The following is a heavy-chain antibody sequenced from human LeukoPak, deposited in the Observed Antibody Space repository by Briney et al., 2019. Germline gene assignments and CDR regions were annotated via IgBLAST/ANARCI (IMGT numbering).Heavy chain of an antibody. Sequence: SETLSLTCTASGGSISSYYWSWIRQPPGKGLEWIGYIYTSGSTNYNPSLKSRVTISVDTSKNQFSLKLSSVTAADTAVYYCARLLTATDPYYDFWSGYSCWFDPWGQGTLVTVSS. V-gene: IGHV4-4*09. J-gene: IGHJ5*02. D-gene: IGHD3-3*01. CDR1: GGSISSYY. CDR3: ARLLTATDPYYDFWSGYSCWFDP. CDR2: IYTSGST.